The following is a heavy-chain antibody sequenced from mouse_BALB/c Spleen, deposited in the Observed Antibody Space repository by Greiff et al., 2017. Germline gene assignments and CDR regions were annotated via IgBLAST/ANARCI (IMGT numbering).Heavy chain of an antibody. J-gene: IGHJ3*01. CDR3: ARSVYYGSSYWFAY. CDR2: ISSGSSTI. CDR1: GFTFSSFG. V-gene: IGHV5-17*02. Sequence: EVMLVESGGGLVQPGGSRKLSCAASGFTFSSFGMHWVRQAPEKGLEWVAYISSGSSTIYYADTVKGRFTISRDNPKNTLFLQMTSLRSEDTAMYYCARSVYYGSSYWFAYWGQGTLVTVSA. D-gene: IGHD1-1*01.